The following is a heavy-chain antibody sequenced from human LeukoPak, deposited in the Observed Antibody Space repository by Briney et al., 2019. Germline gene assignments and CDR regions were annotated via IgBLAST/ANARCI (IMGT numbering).Heavy chain of an antibody. CDR3: ARDLARVGASPFDY. V-gene: IGHV3-30-3*01. CDR1: GFTFSSYV. Sequence: GGSLRLSCAASGFTFSSYVVHWVRQAPGKGLEWVAGISYGGSNKYYADSVKGRFTTSRDNSMNTLYLQMNSLRAEDTVVYYCARDLARVGASPFDYWGQGTLVTVSS. CDR2: ISYGGSNK. D-gene: IGHD1-26*01. J-gene: IGHJ4*02.